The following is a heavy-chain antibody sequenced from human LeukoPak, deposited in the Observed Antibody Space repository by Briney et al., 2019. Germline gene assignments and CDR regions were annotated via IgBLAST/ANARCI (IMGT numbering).Heavy chain of an antibody. CDR2: MYSGGNT. V-gene: IGHV3-53*01. Sequence: PGGSLRLSCAASGITVSSNYMSWVRQAPGKGLEWVSVMYSGGNTYYADSVKGRFTISRDKSKNTLYLQMNSLRAEDTAVYYCARGIGSTVSFDHWGQGTLVTVSS. J-gene: IGHJ4*02. D-gene: IGHD4-17*01. CDR1: GITVSSNY. CDR3: ARGIGSTVSFDH.